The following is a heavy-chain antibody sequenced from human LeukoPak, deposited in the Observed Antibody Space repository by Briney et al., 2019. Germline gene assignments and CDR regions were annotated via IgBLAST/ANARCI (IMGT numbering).Heavy chain of an antibody. CDR1: GFTFSSYA. J-gene: IGHJ5*02. CDR2: ISYDGSNK. V-gene: IGHV3-30-3*01. CDR3: VTASKLLRGWFDP. D-gene: IGHD1-26*01. Sequence: GGSLRLSCAASGFTFSSYAMHWVRQAPGKGLEWVAVISYDGSNKYYADSAKGRFTISRDNSKNTLYLQMNSLRAEDTAVYYCVTASKLLRGWFDPWGQGTLVTVSS.